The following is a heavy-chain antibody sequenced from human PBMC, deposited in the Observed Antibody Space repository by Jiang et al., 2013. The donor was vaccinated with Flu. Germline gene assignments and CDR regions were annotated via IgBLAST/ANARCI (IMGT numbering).Heavy chain of an antibody. CDR1: GYSFITYW. D-gene: IGHD2-15*01. CDR2: IYPGDSDT. J-gene: IGHJ4*02. CDR3: ARSYCSGGSCYWYYFDY. V-gene: IGHV5-51*01. Sequence: GAEVKKPGESLKISCKTSGYSFITYWVAWVRQMPGKGLEWMGIIYPGDSDTRYSPSFQGQVTISADKSTRTAYLQWSSLKASDTAMYYCARSYCSGGSCYWYYFDYWGQGTLVTVSS.